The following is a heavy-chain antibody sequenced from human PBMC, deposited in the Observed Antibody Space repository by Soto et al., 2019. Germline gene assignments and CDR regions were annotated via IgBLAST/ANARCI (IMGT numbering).Heavy chain of an antibody. Sequence: QVQLVQSGAEVKKPGASVKVSCKASGYTFTGYYMHWVRQAPGQGLEWMGWINPNSGGTNYAQKFQGWVTMTRDTSISTAYMELCRLRSDDTAVYYCAREGGYYGSGSYSPSYYYYGMDVWGQGTTVTVSS. V-gene: IGHV1-2*04. CDR2: INPNSGGT. CDR3: AREGGYYGSGSYSPSYYYYGMDV. CDR1: GYTFTGYY. D-gene: IGHD3-10*01. J-gene: IGHJ6*02.